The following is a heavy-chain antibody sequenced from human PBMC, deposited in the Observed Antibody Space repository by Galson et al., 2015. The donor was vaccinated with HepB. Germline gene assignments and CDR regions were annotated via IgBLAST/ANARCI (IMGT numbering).Heavy chain of an antibody. CDR3: ARDLRTRGIAVAGTGY. D-gene: IGHD6-19*01. J-gene: IGHJ4*02. V-gene: IGHV1-18*01. Sequence: SVKVSCKASGYTFTSYGISWVRQAPGQGLEWMGWISAYNGNTNYAQKLQGRVTMTTDTSTSTAYMELRSLRSDDTAVYYCARDLRTRGIAVAGTGYWGQGTLVTVSS. CDR2: ISAYNGNT. CDR1: GYTFTSYG.